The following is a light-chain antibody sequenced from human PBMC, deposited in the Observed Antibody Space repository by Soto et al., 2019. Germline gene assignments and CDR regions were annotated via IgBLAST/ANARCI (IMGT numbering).Light chain of an antibody. V-gene: IGLV7-43*01. CDR3: LLYYGGAQLV. CDR2: GTN. Sequence: QTVVTQEPSLTVSPGGKVTLTCASSTGAVTSGYYPNWFQQKPGQAPRALIYGTNNKHSWTPARFSGSLLGGKAALTLSGVQPEDEAEYYCLLYYGGAQLVFGGGTKVTVL. CDR1: TGAVTSGYY. J-gene: IGLJ2*01.